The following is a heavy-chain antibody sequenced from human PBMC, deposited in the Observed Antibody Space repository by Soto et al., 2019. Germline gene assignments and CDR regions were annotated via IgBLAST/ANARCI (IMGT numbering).Heavy chain of an antibody. V-gene: IGHV3-48*04. D-gene: IGHD6-19*01. CDR2: ISSSSSTI. J-gene: IGHJ4*02. CDR1: GFTFSSYS. Sequence: PGGSLTLSCAASGFTFSSYSMNWVRQAPGKGLERVSYISSSSSTIYYADYVKGRFTISRDNSKSTLYLQMNSLRGEDTAVYYCAKTDPGIEVARIDYCGQGALATVSS. CDR3: AKTDPGIEVARIDY.